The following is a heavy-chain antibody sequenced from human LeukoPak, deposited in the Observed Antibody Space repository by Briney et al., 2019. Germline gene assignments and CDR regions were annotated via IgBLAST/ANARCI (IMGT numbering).Heavy chain of an antibody. Sequence: PGGSLRLSCAASGFTFSNAWMSWVRQAPGKGLEWVGRIKSKTDGGTTDYAAPVKGRFTISRDDSKNTLYLQMNSLKTEDTAVYYRTTPPITMIVVVITTSDEYFQHWGQGTLVTVSS. D-gene: IGHD3-22*01. V-gene: IGHV3-15*01. CDR3: TTPPITMIVVVITTSDEYFQH. CDR1: GFTFSNAW. J-gene: IGHJ1*01. CDR2: IKSKTDGGTT.